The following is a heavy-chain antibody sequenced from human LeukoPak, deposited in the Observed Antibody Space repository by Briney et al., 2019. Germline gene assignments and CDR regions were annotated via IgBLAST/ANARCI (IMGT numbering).Heavy chain of an antibody. CDR3: ARDYTGTYDY. CDR1: GYTFTSYA. Sequence: ASVKVSCKASGYTFTSYAMNWVRQAPGQGLEWMGWISAYNGNTNYAQKLQGRVTMTTDTSTSTAYMELRSLRSDDTAVYYCARDYTGTYDYWGQGTLVTVSS. CDR2: ISAYNGNT. D-gene: IGHD1-7*01. V-gene: IGHV1-18*01. J-gene: IGHJ4*02.